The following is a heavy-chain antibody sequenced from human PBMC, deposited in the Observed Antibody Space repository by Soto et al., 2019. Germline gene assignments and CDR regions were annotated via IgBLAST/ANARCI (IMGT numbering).Heavy chain of an antibody. CDR1: GFTFRDDA. V-gene: IGHV3-30*18. CDR3: AKGGRQWLVTSDFNY. J-gene: IGHJ4*02. D-gene: IGHD6-19*01. Sequence: GGSLRLSCAAAGFTFRDDAMHWVRKAQGKGVEWVAVVSHDGRNTHYADSVKGRFTISRDSSKSTVSLEMTSLRAEDTAVYYCAKGGRQWLVTSDFNYWGQGALVTVSS. CDR2: VSHDGRNT.